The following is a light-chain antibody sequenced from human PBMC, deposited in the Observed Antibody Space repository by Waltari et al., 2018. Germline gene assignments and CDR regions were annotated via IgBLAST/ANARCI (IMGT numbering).Light chain of an antibody. V-gene: IGLV3-1*01. CDR1: KLGDKY. CDR3: QAWDSSTVV. CDR2: QDS. J-gene: IGLJ2*01. Sequence: SYELTQPPSVSVSPGQTASITCPGDKLGDKYACWYQQKPGQSPVLVIYQDSKRPSGMPGRFSGSNSWNTATLTIGGTQAMEEADYYCQAWDSSTVVFGGGTKLTVL.